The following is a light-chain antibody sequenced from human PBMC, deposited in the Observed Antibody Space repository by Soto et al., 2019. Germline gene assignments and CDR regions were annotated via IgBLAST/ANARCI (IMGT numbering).Light chain of an antibody. CDR1: SSDVGAYNY. V-gene: IGLV2-14*01. CDR2: EVA. J-gene: IGLJ2*01. CDR3: SSYTASNTVL. Sequence: QSALTQPASVSGSPGQSITISCTGTSSDVGAYNYVSWYQHHPGKTPKLIIYEVANRLSGVSNRFSGSKSGNTASLTISGLQAEDEADYYCSSYTASNTVLFGGGTKLTVL.